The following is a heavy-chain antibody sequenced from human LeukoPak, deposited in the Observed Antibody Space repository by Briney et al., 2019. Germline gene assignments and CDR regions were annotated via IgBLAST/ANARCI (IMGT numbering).Heavy chain of an antibody. Sequence: SETLSLTCAVYGGSFSGYYWSWIRQPPGKGLEWIGEINHSGSTNYNPSLKSRVTISVDTSKNQFSLKLSSVTAADTAVYYCASAGIGAAFDIWGQGTMVTVSS. CDR1: GGSFSGYY. V-gene: IGHV4-34*01. CDR2: INHSGST. J-gene: IGHJ3*02. D-gene: IGHD2-15*01. CDR3: ASAGIGAAFDI.